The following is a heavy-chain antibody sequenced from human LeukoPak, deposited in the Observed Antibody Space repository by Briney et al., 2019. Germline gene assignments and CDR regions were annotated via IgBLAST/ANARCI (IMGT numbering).Heavy chain of an antibody. CDR2: IYHSGST. V-gene: IGHV4-38-2*01. Sequence: SETLSLTCAVSGYSISSGYYWGWIRQPPGKGLEWIGGIYHSGSTYYNPSLKSRVTISVDTSKNQFSLKLSSVTAADTAVYYCARGRNDFWSVNYXXXXXAXGKGXXXTV. D-gene: IGHD3-3*01. J-gene: IGHJ6*03. CDR3: ARGRNDFWSVNYXXXXXA. CDR1: GYSISSGYY.